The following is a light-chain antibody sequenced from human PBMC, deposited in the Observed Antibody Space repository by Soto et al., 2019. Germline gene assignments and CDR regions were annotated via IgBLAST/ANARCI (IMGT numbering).Light chain of an antibody. CDR1: QSISRY. J-gene: IGKJ5*01. Sequence: DIQMTQSPSSLSASVGDRVTITCRASQSISRYLIWYQQKPGKAPKLLIYAASGLQRGVPSRFSGSGSGTDFTLTISSLQPEDFATYYCQQNYNTLITFGQGTRLEIK. CDR2: AAS. V-gene: IGKV1-39*01. CDR3: QQNYNTLIT.